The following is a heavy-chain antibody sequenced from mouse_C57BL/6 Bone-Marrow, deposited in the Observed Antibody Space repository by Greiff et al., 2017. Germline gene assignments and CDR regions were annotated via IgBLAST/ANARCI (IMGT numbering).Heavy chain of an antibody. V-gene: IGHV1-55*01. CDR1: GYTFTSYW. CDR2: IYPGSGST. Sequence: QVQLTQSGAELVKPGASVKMSCKASGYTFTSYWITWVKQRPGQGLEWIGDIYPGSGSTNYNEKFKSKATLTVDTSSSTAYMQLSSLTSEESAVYYCARPYYSNDWYFDVWGTGTTVTVSS. D-gene: IGHD2-5*01. CDR3: ARPYYSNDWYFDV. J-gene: IGHJ1*03.